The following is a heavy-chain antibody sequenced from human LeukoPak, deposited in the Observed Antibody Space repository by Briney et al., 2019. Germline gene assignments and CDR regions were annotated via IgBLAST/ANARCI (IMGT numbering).Heavy chain of an antibody. V-gene: IGHV1-2*02. CDR2: INPNSGGT. Sequence: ASVKVSCKASGYTFTGYYMHWVRQAPGQGLEWMGWINPNSGGTNYAQKFQGRVTMTRDTSISTAYMELSRLRSDDTAVCYCASTSDGSYYDSSGYYDPTNYGMDVWGQGTTVTVSS. J-gene: IGHJ6*02. CDR1: GYTFTGYY. D-gene: IGHD3-22*01. CDR3: ASTSDGSYYDSSGYYDPTNYGMDV.